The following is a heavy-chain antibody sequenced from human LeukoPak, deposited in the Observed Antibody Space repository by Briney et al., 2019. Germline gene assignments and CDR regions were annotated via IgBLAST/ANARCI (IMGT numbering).Heavy chain of an antibody. CDR1: GGSISSGSYY. D-gene: IGHD4-11*01. CDR2: ISTRGST. Sequence: PSETLSLTCTVSGGSISSGSYYWNWIRQPAGKGLEWIGRISTRGSTNFNASLQSRVTISVDTSKNQFSLTVSSVTAADTAVYYCARRYRDAFDIWGQGTMVTVSS. CDR3: ARRYRDAFDI. V-gene: IGHV4-61*02. J-gene: IGHJ3*02.